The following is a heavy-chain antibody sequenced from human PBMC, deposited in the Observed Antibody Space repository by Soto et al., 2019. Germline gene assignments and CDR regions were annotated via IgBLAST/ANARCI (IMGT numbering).Heavy chain of an antibody. J-gene: IGHJ3*02. Sequence: QVTLKESGPVLVKPTETLTLTCTVSGFSLSNARMGVSWIRQPPGKALEWLAHIFSNDEKSYSTSLKSRLTXSXDXXKSQVVLTMTNMDPVDTATYYCARIDYTTDDAFDIWGQGTMVTVSS. CDR2: IFSNDEK. D-gene: IGHD4-17*01. CDR1: GFSLSNARMG. V-gene: IGHV2-26*01. CDR3: ARIDYTTDDAFDI.